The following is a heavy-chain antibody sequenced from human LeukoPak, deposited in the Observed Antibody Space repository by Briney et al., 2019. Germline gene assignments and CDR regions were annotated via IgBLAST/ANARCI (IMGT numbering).Heavy chain of an antibody. CDR3: ARRGVVVPAAISFDY. V-gene: IGHV4-39*01. D-gene: IGHD2-2*01. CDR1: GGSISSSSYY. CDR2: IYYSGST. Sequence: SETLSLTCTVSGGSISSSSYYWGWIRQSPGKGLEWIGSIYYSGSTYYNPSLKSRVTISVDTSKNQFSLKLSSVTAADTAVYYCARRGVVVPAAISFDYWGQGTLVTVSS. J-gene: IGHJ4*02.